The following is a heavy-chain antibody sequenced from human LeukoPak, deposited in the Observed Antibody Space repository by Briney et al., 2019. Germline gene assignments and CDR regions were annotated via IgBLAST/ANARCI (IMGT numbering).Heavy chain of an antibody. D-gene: IGHD1-1*01. J-gene: IGHJ5*02. CDR2: MNQDGTEK. CDR1: GFTFNTYW. V-gene: IGHV3-7*01. Sequence: GSLRLSCAASGFTFNTYWMNWVRQAPGERLEWVASMNQDGTEKYYVDSVKGRFTISRDNAKNSLYLQMDSLRAEDTAVYYCARDQGNGCFDPWGRGSLVTVSS. CDR3: ARDQGNGCFDP.